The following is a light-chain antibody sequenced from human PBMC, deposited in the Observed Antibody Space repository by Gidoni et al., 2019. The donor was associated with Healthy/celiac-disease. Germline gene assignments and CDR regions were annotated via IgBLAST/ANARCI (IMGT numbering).Light chain of an antibody. CDR2: DAS. Sequence: EIVLTQSPATLSLSPGERATLSCRASQSVSSYLAWYQQKPGQAPRLLIYDASNRATGIPARFSGSGSVTDFTLTISSLEPEDFTVYYCQQRSNWLRTFGPGTKVDIK. J-gene: IGKJ3*01. V-gene: IGKV3-11*01. CDR3: QQRSNWLRT. CDR1: QSVSSY.